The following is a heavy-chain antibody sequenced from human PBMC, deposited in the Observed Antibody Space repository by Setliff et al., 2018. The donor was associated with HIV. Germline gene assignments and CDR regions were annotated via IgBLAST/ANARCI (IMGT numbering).Heavy chain of an antibody. D-gene: IGHD3-10*01. CDR3: ARVGASGVPSTMDYYYYMDV. CDR2: INNSGRI. J-gene: IGHJ6*03. V-gene: IGHV4-31*03. CDR1: GGSISRGAYY. Sequence: PSETLSLTCTVSGGSISRGAYYWSWIRQHPGKGLEWIAYINNSGRIYYNPSLKSRVTISVDTSKNQFSLKLSSVTAADTAVYYCARVGASGVPSTMDYYYYMDVWGKGTTVTVSS.